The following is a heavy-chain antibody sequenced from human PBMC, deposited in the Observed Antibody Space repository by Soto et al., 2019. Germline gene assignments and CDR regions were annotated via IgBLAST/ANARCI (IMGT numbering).Heavy chain of an antibody. CDR3: TSARGLASPPGYYYYYGMDV. Sequence: EVQLVESGGGLVQPGGSLKLSCAASGFTFSGSAMHWVRQASGKGLEWVGRIRSKANSYATAYAASVKGRFTISRDDSQHTAYLQMNSLKTEETAVYYCTSARGLASPPGYYYYYGMDVWGQGTTVTASS. D-gene: IGHD3-10*01. CDR1: GFTFSGSA. J-gene: IGHJ6*02. CDR2: IRSKANSYAT. V-gene: IGHV3-73*02.